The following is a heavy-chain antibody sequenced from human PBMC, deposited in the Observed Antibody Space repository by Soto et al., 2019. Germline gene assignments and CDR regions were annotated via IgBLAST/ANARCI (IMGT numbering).Heavy chain of an antibody. CDR3: ARFGVVRNFDY. D-gene: IGHD3-3*01. CDR1: GGSISSSDYY. V-gene: IGHV4-39*07. J-gene: IGHJ4*02. Sequence: SETLSLTCTVSGGSISSSDYYWGWIRQPPGKGLEWIGNIYYSGSTNYNPSLKSRVTISVDTSKNQFSLKLSSVTAADTAVYYCARFGVVRNFDYWGQGTLVTVSS. CDR2: IYYSGST.